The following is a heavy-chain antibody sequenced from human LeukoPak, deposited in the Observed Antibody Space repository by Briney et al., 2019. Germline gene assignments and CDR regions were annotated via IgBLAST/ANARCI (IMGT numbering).Heavy chain of an antibody. CDR2: MYTSGTT. Sequence: PPETLSLTCTVSGGSISSGSYYWSWIRQPAGKGLEWIGRMYTSGTTNYNPSLKSRITISVDTSKNQFSLRLTSVTAADTAVYYCARGASSSSAIGYYYYYMDVWGNGTTVTVSS. CDR3: ARGASSSSAIGYYYYYMDV. D-gene: IGHD6-6*01. V-gene: IGHV4-61*02. CDR1: GGSISSGSYY. J-gene: IGHJ6*03.